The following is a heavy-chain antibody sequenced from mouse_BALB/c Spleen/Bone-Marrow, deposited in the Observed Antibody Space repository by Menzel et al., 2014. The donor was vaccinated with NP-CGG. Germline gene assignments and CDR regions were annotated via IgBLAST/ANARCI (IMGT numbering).Heavy chain of an antibody. V-gene: IGHV1-7*01. J-gene: IGHJ3*01. CDR3: ARSRDGYDSFAY. D-gene: IGHD2-2*01. CDR2: INPSTGYT. CDR1: GYTFTSYW. Sequence: VQLQQSGAELAKPGASVKMSCKASGYTFTSYWMHWVKQRPGQGLEWIGYINPSTGYTEYNQKFKDKATLTADKSSSTAYMQLSSLTSEDSAVYYCARSRDGYDSFAYRGQGTLVTVSA.